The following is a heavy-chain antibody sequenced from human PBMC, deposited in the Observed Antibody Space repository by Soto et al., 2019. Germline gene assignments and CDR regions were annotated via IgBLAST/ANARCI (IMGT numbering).Heavy chain of an antibody. J-gene: IGHJ4*02. D-gene: IGHD5-18*01. V-gene: IGHV3-53*01. CDR1: GFTVSSNY. Sequence: AGGSLRLSCAASGFTVSSNYMSWVRQAPGKGLEWVSVIYSGGSTYYADSVKGRFTISRDNSKNTLYLQMNSLRAEDTAVYYCAREAFGGYSYGLFDYWGQGTLVTVSS. CDR2: IYSGGST. CDR3: AREAFGGYSYGLFDY.